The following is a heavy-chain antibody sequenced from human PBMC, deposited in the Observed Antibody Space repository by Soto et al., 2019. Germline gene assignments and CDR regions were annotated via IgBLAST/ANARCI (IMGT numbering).Heavy chain of an antibody. V-gene: IGHV4-30-2*01. D-gene: IGHD3-22*01. CDR2: IYHSVST. CDR1: GGSISSGGYS. CDR3: GGDSSGLQTAEYFQH. J-gene: IGHJ1*01. Sequence: QLQLQESGSGLVKPSQTLSLTCAVSGGSISSGGYSWSWIRHPPGQGLEWIGYIYHSVSTYYNPSLQSRVTISVARSKNQFSLKLSSVTAADTAVYYCGGDSSGLQTAEYFQHCGQGTLFTVSS.